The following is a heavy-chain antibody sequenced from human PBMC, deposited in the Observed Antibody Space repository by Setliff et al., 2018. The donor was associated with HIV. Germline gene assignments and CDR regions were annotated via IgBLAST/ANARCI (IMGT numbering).Heavy chain of an antibody. Sequence: SVKVSCKASGYTFSSYGISWVRQAPGQGLEWVGGIIPVVDAPIYAQRFQGRVVITADKSTGTAYMQLSSLKFEDTAVYYCATRPPGVHGFSIWGQGTMVTVSS. V-gene: IGHV1-69*06. CDR2: IIPVVDAP. J-gene: IGHJ3*02. CDR1: GYTFSSYG. D-gene: IGHD3-10*01. CDR3: ATRPPGVHGFSI.